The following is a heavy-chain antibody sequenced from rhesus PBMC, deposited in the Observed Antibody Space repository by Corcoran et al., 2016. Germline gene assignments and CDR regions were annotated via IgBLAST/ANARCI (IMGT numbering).Heavy chain of an antibody. V-gene: IGHV2-1*01. CDR3: ARRSRNTGTSFDY. Sequence: QVTLKESGPALVKPTQTLTLTCTFSGFSLSTNGLGVGWISQPSRKTLEWLAHIYWDDDKRYSTSLKNRLTISKDTSKNQVVLTMTNMDPVDTATYYCARRSRNTGTSFDYWGQGIQVTVSS. CDR2: IYWDDDK. CDR1: GFSLSTNGLG. J-gene: IGHJ4*01. D-gene: IGHD1-38*01.